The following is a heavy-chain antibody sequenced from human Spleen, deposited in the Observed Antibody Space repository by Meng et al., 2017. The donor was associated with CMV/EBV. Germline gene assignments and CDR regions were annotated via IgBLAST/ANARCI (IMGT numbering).Heavy chain of an antibody. J-gene: IGHJ4*02. CDR3: ARVIPRNIAPRWFFDY. Sequence: SGYLFTSYGVSWVRQAPGQGLEWMGWIRAYNGNTNYAQNFQGRLTMTTDTSTTTAYMELRSLRSDDTAVYYCARVIPRNIAPRWFFDYWGQGTLVTVSS. CDR1: GYLFTSYG. D-gene: IGHD6-6*01. CDR2: IRAYNGNT. V-gene: IGHV1-18*01.